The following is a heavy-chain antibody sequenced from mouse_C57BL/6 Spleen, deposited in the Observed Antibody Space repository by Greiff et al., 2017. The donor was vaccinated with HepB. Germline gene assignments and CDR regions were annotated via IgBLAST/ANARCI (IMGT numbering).Heavy chain of an antibody. V-gene: IGHV5-9-1*02. J-gene: IGHJ2*01. CDR3: TRVHYGSSYDY. CDR1: GFTFSSYA. D-gene: IGHD1-1*01. CDR2: ISSGGDYI. Sequence: EVMLVESGEGLVKPGGSLKLSCAASGFTFSSYAMSWVRQTPEKRLEWVAYISSGGDYIYYADTVKGRFTISRDNARNTLYLQMSSLKSEDTAMYYCTRVHYGSSYDYWGQGTTLTVSS.